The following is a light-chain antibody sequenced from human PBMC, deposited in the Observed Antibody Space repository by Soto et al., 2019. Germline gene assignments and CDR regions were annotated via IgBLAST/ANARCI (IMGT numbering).Light chain of an antibody. CDR3: QQYGRSPLT. Sequence: EIVLTQSPGTLSLSPGERATLSCRASQSVTASYLAWYHQKPGQAPRLLIYGASSRATGIPDRFSGSGSGTDFTLIINRVEPEDFAVYYCQQYGRSPLTFGGGTKVEIK. J-gene: IGKJ4*01. V-gene: IGKV3-20*01. CDR2: GAS. CDR1: QSVTASY.